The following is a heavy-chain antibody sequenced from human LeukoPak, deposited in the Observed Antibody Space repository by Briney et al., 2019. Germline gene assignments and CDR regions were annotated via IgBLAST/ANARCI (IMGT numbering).Heavy chain of an antibody. CDR3: TREGVYSPDGSGYHRDAFDI. CDR1: GYTFTSYG. J-gene: IGHJ3*02. CDR2: IIPILDVA. V-gene: IGHV1-69*04. D-gene: IGHD3-22*01. Sequence: ASVKVSCKASGYTFTSYGISWVRQAPGQGLEWVGRIIPILDVANSAQKFRGRVTITADKSTNTAHMELSSLTSEDTAVYYCTREGVYSPDGSGYHRDAFDIWGHGTLVIVSS.